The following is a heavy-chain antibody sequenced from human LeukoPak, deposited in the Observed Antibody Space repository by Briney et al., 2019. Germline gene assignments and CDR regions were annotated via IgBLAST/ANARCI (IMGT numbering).Heavy chain of an antibody. J-gene: IGHJ4*02. CDR3: ASTPLHYDYVWGSYRPLDY. Sequence: ASVKVSCKASGGTFSSYATSWVRQAPGQGLEWMGGIIPIFSTANYAQKFQGRVTITADESTSTAYMELSSLRSEDTAVYYCASTPLHYDYVWGSYRPLDYWGQGTLVTVSS. D-gene: IGHD3-16*02. CDR2: IIPIFSTA. V-gene: IGHV1-69*13. CDR1: GGTFSSYA.